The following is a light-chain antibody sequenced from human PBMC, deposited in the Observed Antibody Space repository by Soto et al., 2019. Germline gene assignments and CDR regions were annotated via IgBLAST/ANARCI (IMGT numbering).Light chain of an antibody. J-gene: IGKJ1*01. CDR2: DAS. V-gene: IGKV1-33*01. CDR1: QDISNY. Sequence: SPSSLSTSVYYSGSLPNQASQDISNYLNWYQQKPGKAPKLLIYDASNLERGVPSRFSGSGSGRDFTFTIYWLQPEDIATYYCPQYYSIPWTFGQGTKVDIK. CDR3: PQYYSIPWT.